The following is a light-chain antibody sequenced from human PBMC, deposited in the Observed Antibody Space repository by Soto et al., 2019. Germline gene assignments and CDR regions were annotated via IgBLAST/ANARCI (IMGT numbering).Light chain of an antibody. J-gene: IGKJ1*01. CDR1: QGISSY. CDR3: QQLNSYPRS. Sequence: QLTQSPSSLSASVGDRVTITCRAGQGISSYLAWYQQKPGKAPKLLIYAASTLQSGVPSRFSDSGSGTDFTLTISSLQPVDFATYYCQQLNSYPRSFGQGTKVAIK. CDR2: AAS. V-gene: IGKV1-9*01.